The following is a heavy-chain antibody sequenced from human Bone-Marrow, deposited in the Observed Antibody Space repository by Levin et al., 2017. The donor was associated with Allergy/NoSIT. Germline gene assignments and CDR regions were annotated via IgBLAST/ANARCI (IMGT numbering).Heavy chain of an antibody. CDR1: GLTFRNYA. V-gene: IGHV3-30*18. CDR3: AKDTYTCSGGMCYFFDH. D-gene: IGHD2-15*01. J-gene: IGHJ4*02. Sequence: GGSLRLSCAVSGLTFRNYAMHWVRQAPGRGLEWVAFITLDGNTKYYADSVKGRFTVSRDNSNNTLHLQMNSLGVEDTAIYYCAKDTYTCSGGMCYFFDHWGQGALVTVSS. CDR2: ITLDGNTK.